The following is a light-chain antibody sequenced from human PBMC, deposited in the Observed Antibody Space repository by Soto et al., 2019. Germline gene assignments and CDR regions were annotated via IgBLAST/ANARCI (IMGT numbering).Light chain of an antibody. V-gene: IGKV3-20*01. J-gene: IGKJ5*01. CDR1: QSVSGSY. CDR3: QQYGSSPSIT. Sequence: EIVLTQSPGTLSLSPGERATRSCRASQSVSGSYLAWYQQKPGQAPRLLIYGASSRATGIPDRFSGSGSGTDSTLTISRLEPEDFAVYYCQQYGSSPSITFGQGTRLEIK. CDR2: GAS.